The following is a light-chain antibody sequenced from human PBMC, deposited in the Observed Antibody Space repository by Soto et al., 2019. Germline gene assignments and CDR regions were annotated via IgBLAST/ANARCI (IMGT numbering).Light chain of an antibody. J-gene: IGKJ1*01. V-gene: IGKV3-20*01. CDR3: QHYGSSRWT. Sequence: EIVLTQSPDTLSLSPGERASISCRASQSVSSSLAWYQQKPGQAPRLLISAASARVTGTPDRFSGGGTGTDITLTISRLEPEDFAVYYCQHYGSSRWTFGQGTKVEI. CDR1: QSVSSS. CDR2: AAS.